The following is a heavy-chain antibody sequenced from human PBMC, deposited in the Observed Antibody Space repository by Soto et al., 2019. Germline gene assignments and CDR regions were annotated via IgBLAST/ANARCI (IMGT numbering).Heavy chain of an antibody. CDR1: GFTFSSYA. CDR3: TKRRNVLRFLEWSSGMEV. V-gene: IGHV3-30*18. Sequence: LRLSCAASGFTFSSYAMHWVRQAPGKGLEWVAFISDDGSNKYYADSMKGRFTMSRDNSKSTLYLQMSSLRVEDTAVYYCTKRRNVLRFLEWSSGMEVWGQGTTVTVSS. D-gene: IGHD3-3*01. J-gene: IGHJ6*02. CDR2: ISDDGSNK.